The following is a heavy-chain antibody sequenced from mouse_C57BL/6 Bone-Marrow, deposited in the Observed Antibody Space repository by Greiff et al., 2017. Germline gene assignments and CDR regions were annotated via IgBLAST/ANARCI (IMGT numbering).Heavy chain of an antibody. CDR2: ISSGGSYT. V-gene: IGHV5-6*01. Sequence: EVQVVESGGDLVKPGGSLKLSCAASGFTFSSYGMSWVRQTPDKRLEWVATISSGGSYTYYPDSVKGRFTISRDNAKNTLYLQMSSLKAEDTAMYYCARHKSFYWYFDVWGTGTTVTVSS. CDR3: ARHKSFYWYFDV. J-gene: IGHJ1*03. CDR1: GFTFSSYG. D-gene: IGHD1-3*01.